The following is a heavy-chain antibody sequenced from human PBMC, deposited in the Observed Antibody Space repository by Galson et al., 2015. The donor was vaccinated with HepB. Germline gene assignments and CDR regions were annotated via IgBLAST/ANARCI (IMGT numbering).Heavy chain of an antibody. D-gene: IGHD2-2*01. CDR2: ISYDGNNK. Sequence: SLRLSCAASGFTFSTYGMHWVRQAPGKGLEWVTIISYDGNNKYYADSVKGRFTISRDSSKNTLYLQMNSLETEDTAVYYCARDAMNSRFAVTMGVDYYYYMDVWGKGTTVTVSS. CDR3: ARDAMNSRFAVTMGVDYYYYMDV. J-gene: IGHJ6*03. CDR1: GFTFSTYG. V-gene: IGHV3-30*03.